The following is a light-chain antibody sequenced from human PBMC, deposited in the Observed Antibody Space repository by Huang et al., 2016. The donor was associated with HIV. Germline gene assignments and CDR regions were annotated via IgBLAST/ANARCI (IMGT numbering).Light chain of an antibody. V-gene: IGKV3-15*01. CDR3: QQYNKWPPYT. Sequence: VMTQSPATLSVSPGERATLSCRASESILRNLAWYQQRPGQPPRLLIYGASVRPPGIPYRFRGSGSGTEFSLTISSLQSEDFAVYYCQQYNKWPPYTYGQGTKLEIK. CDR2: GAS. CDR1: ESILRN. J-gene: IGKJ2*01.